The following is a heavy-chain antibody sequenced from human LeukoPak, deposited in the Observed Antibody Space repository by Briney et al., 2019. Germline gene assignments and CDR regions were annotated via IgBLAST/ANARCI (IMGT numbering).Heavy chain of an antibody. J-gene: IGHJ4*02. D-gene: IGHD3-9*01. V-gene: IGHV1-69*13. CDR3: ATYDILTGFDH. CDR1: GGTFSDHI. Sequence: SVKVSCKASGGTFSDHIIFWVRQAPGQGLEWMGGISPLLGASNHTQKFQDRVRITAGESASIAYMELSNLRYADTAVYYCATYDILTGFDHWGQGTLVTVSS. CDR2: ISPLLGAS.